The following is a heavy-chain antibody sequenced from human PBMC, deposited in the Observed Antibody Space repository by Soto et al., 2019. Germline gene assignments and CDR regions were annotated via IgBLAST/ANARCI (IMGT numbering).Heavy chain of an antibody. CDR2: GNHSGTT. V-gene: IGHV4-34*01. J-gene: IGHJ4*02. CDR1: GGSFSGYY. D-gene: IGHD2-2*01. Sequence: QVQLQQWGAGLLKPSETLSPTCAVYGGSFSGYYWTWIRQSPEKGLEWIGEGNHSGTTYYNPSLKTRITISVNTPKNQFSLKMSSVTAADTAVYYCARGIGYCSSINCYSSRRLRFDSWGQGTLVTVSS. CDR3: ARGIGYCSSINCYSSRRLRFDS.